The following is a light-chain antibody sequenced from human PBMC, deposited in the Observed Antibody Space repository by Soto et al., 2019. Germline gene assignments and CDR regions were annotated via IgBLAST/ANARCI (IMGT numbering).Light chain of an antibody. CDR2: GAS. Sequence: EIVLTQSPGTLSLSPGESATLSCRASQSVSSNYLAWYQQTPGQAPRLLIYGASSMATGIPDRFSGSESGTDFTLPISRLEPEDLALYDCQEYEGSPITFRQGTRMEIK. CDR1: QSVSSNY. CDR3: QEYEGSPIT. J-gene: IGKJ5*01. V-gene: IGKV3-20*01.